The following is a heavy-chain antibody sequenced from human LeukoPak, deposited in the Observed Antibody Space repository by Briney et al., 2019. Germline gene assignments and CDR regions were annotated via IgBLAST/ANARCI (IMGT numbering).Heavy chain of an antibody. D-gene: IGHD3-10*01. CDR3: ARGRTLRGGEVLRFGEIPRPRFFDY. J-gene: IGHJ4*02. V-gene: IGHV4-34*01. CDR1: GGSFSGYY. Sequence: SETLSLTCAVYGGSFSGYYWSWIRQPPGKGLEWIGEINHSGSTNYNPSLKSRVTISVDTSKNQFSLKLSSVTAADTAVYYCARGRTLRGGEVLRFGEIPRPRFFDYWGQGTLVTVSS. CDR2: INHSGST.